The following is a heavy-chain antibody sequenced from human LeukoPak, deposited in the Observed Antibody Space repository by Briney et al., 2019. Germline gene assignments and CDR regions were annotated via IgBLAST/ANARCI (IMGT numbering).Heavy chain of an antibody. Sequence: PSETLSLTCTVSGGSISSYYWSWIRQPPGKGLEWIGYIYYSGSTYYNPSLKSRVTISVDTSKNQFSLKLSSVTAADTAVYYCARAGRYYDSSGYHDYWGQGTLVTVSS. CDR3: ARAGRYYDSSGYHDY. CDR2: IYYSGST. CDR1: GGSISSYY. D-gene: IGHD3-22*01. V-gene: IGHV4-59*12. J-gene: IGHJ4*02.